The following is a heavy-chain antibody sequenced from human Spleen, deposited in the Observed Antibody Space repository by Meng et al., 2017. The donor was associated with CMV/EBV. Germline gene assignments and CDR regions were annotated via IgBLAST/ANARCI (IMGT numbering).Heavy chain of an antibody. CDR3: ATLYYDSSGPFDY. V-gene: IGHV1-69*05. J-gene: IGHJ4*02. CDR2: IIPIFGTA. CDR1: GGSLSSYA. D-gene: IGHD3-22*01. Sequence: KASGGSLSSYACRWMRQAPGQGGEWMGGIIPIFGTANYAQKFQGRVTITTDESTSTAYMELSSLRSEDTAVYYCATLYYDSSGPFDYWGQGTLVTVSS.